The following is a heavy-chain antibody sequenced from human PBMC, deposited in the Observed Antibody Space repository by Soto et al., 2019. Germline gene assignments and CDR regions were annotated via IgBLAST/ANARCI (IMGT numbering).Heavy chain of an antibody. D-gene: IGHD2-2*01. J-gene: IGHJ6*02. CDR2: IIPIFDTA. CDR3: ARHDCISTSCYYYYYYSMDV. V-gene: IGHV1-69*12. CDR1: GGTFSSYA. Sequence: QVQLVQSGAEVKKPGSSVKVSCKTSGGTFSSYAISWVRQAPGQGLEWMGGIIPIFDTANYAQKFQGRVKIAADESTCTAYMELSSLRSEDTSVYYCARHDCISTSCYYYYYYSMDVWGQGTTVTVSS.